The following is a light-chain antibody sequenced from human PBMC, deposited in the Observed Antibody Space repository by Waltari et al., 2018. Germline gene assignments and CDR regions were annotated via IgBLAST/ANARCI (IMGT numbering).Light chain of an antibody. CDR1: SSDVGGYNY. Sequence: QSALTQPASVSGSPGQSITISCTGTSSDVGGYNYVSWYQQHPGTGPKLIIYDGNNRPSVVSTRFSVSKAGNTASLTISGLQAEDEADYYCNSYTSSSTYVFGTGTKVTVL. J-gene: IGLJ1*01. V-gene: IGLV2-14*03. CDR3: NSYTSSSTYV. CDR2: DGN.